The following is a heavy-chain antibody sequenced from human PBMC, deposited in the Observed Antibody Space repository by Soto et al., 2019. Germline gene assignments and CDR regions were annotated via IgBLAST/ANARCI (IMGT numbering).Heavy chain of an antibody. CDR2: IYPSDSDT. CDR1: GYNFAGYW. Sequence: ESLKISCKGSGYNFAGYWIAWVRQMPGKGLELMGIIYPSDSDTRYRPSFQGQVTISADKSISSAYLQWSGLRASDTAMDYCWRGGVSTRPFDYWGQGTPVTVSS. J-gene: IGHJ4*02. CDR3: WRGGVSTRPFDY. V-gene: IGHV5-51*01. D-gene: IGHD3-3*01.